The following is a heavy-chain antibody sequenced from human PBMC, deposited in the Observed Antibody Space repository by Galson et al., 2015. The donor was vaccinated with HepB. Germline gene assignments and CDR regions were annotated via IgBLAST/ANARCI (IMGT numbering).Heavy chain of an antibody. CDR2: ISYDGSNK. V-gene: IGHV3-30*03. D-gene: IGHD6-19*01. Sequence: SLRLSCAASGFTFSSYGMHWVRQAPGKGLEWVAVISYDGSNKYYADSVKGRFTISRDNSKNTLYLQMNSLRAEDTAVYYCARGYSSGWYTGGEYFDYWGQGTLVTVSS. J-gene: IGHJ4*02. CDR1: GFTFSSYG. CDR3: ARGYSSGWYTGGEYFDY.